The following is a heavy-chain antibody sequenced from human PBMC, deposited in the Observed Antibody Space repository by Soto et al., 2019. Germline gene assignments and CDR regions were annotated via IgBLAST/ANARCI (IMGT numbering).Heavy chain of an antibody. D-gene: IGHD3-10*01. CDR2: ISYDGSNK. V-gene: IGHV3-30*18. CDR3: AKEKVNYSYGSGNYYAIDY. Sequence: ESGGGVVQPGRSLRLSCAASGFTFSSYGMHWVRQAPGKGLEWVAVISYDGSNKYYADSVKGRFTISRDNSKNTLFLQMNSLRAEDTTVYYCAKEKVNYSYGSGNYYAIDYWGQGTLVTVSS. J-gene: IGHJ4*02. CDR1: GFTFSSYG.